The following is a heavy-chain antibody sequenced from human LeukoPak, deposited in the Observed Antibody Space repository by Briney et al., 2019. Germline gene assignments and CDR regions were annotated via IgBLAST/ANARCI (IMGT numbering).Heavy chain of an antibody. Sequence: GGSLRLSCAVSGFIFSVYSINWVRQAPVKELGWVSSISGGSNYIYYADSLKGRFTISRDNAKNSLYLHMNSLRAEDTAVYYCVRDHLLIDAKSNSFDSWGQGTLVTVSS. CDR2: ISGGSNYI. J-gene: IGHJ5*01. V-gene: IGHV3-21*01. CDR3: VRDHLLIDAKSNSFDS. CDR1: GFIFSVYS. D-gene: IGHD2-15*01.